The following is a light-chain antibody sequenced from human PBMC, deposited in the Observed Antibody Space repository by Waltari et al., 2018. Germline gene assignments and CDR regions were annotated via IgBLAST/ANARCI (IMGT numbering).Light chain of an antibody. CDR2: YVA. CDR1: SRDVGNYNH. CDR3: CSYSTGGSWM. Sequence: QSALTQPASVSGSPGQPITISCTGTSRDVGNYNHVSWYQQLPAKAPKLLIFYVAKRPSGVSNRLSGSKSCDTASLTISGLQTEDEADYYCCSYSTGGSWMFGGGTKLTVL. J-gene: IGLJ3*02. V-gene: IGLV2-23*02.